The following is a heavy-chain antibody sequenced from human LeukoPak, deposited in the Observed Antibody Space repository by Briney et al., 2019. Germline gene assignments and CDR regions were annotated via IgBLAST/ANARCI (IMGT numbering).Heavy chain of an antibody. Sequence: SETLSLTCAVYGESFGGYYWSWIRQSPEKGLEWVGQINPSGSATYNPSLKSRVTISLHTSQNQFSLKLSSVTAADTAVYYCARRYDSSGYYNQGVFDYWGQGTLVTVSS. J-gene: IGHJ4*02. D-gene: IGHD3-22*01. CDR1: GESFGGYY. CDR2: INPSGSA. V-gene: IGHV4-34*01. CDR3: ARRYDSSGYYNQGVFDY.